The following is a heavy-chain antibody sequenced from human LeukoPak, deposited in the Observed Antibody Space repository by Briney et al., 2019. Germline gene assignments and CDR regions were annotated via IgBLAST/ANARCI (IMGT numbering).Heavy chain of an antibody. Sequence: ASVKVSCKASGGTFNSYAINWVRQAPGQGLEWMGRIIPILGIANYAQKFQGRVTITADKSTSTAYMELSSLRSEDTAVYYCARAAAVAVYYYYGMDVWGQGTTVTVSS. CDR1: GGTFNSYA. J-gene: IGHJ6*02. CDR2: IIPILGIA. V-gene: IGHV1-69*04. D-gene: IGHD6-19*01. CDR3: ARAAAVAVYYYYGMDV.